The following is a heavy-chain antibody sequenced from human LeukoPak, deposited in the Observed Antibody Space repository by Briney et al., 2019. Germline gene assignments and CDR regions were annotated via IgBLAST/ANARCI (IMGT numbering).Heavy chain of an antibody. CDR1: GFTFSSYA. D-gene: IGHD5-18*01. CDR3: ASLWIQLWPTPYYYGMDV. V-gene: IGHV3-30*09. Sequence: GRSLRLSCAASGFTFSSYAMHWVRQAPGKGLEWVAVISYDGSNKYYADSVKGRFAISRDNSKNTLYLQMNSLRAEDTAVYYCASLWIQLWPTPYYYGMDVWGQGTTVTVSS. CDR2: ISYDGSNK. J-gene: IGHJ6*02.